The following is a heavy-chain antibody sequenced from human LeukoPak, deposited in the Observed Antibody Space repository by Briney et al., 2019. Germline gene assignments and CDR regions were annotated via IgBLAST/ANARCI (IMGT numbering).Heavy chain of an antibody. V-gene: IGHV3-23*01. CDR1: GSTFNTYG. CDR3: AREGGDYYGSGTYYLMYYFDY. CDR2: ISGSGGAT. D-gene: IGHD3-10*01. J-gene: IGHJ4*02. Sequence: GGTLRLSCAASGSTFNTYGMSWVRQAPGKGLEWVSGISGSGGATYYADSVKGRFTISRDDPHNTLYLQMNSLRAEDTAVYYCAREGGDYYGSGTYYLMYYFDYWGQGALVTVSS.